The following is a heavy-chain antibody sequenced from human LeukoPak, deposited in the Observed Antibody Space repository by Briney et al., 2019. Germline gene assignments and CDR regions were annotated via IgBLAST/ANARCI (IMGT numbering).Heavy chain of an antibody. Sequence: GGSLRLSCAASGFTFSSYAMSWVRQAPGKGPEWVSAISGSGGSTYYADSVKGRFTISRDNSKNTLYLQMNSLRAEDTAVYYCAKDRRYYGSGSHSYDYWGQGTLVTVSS. CDR2: ISGSGGST. J-gene: IGHJ4*02. V-gene: IGHV3-23*01. CDR1: GFTFSSYA. CDR3: AKDRRYYGSGSHSYDY. D-gene: IGHD3-10*01.